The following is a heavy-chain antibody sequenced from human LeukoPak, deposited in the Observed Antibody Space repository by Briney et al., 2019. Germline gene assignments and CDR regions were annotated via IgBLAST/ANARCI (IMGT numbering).Heavy chain of an antibody. CDR2: ISGSADDT. CDR3: AKTTHYDIFTGLDY. Sequence: GRSLRLSCAASGFIFSDYVMSWVRQAPGKGPEWVSGISGSADDTYYADSVKGRFTISRDNSKNTLSLHMNSLRAEDTAIYYCAKTTHYDIFTGLDYWGQGTLVTVSS. J-gene: IGHJ4*02. V-gene: IGHV3-23*01. D-gene: IGHD3-9*01. CDR1: GFIFSDYV.